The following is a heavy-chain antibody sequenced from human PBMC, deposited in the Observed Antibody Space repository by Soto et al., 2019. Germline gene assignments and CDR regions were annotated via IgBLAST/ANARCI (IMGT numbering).Heavy chain of an antibody. V-gene: IGHV3-23*01. CDR2: ISARSSTT. J-gene: IGHJ4*02. D-gene: IGHD2-2*03. CDR1: GFSFDNFA. CDR3: ARVDNLKYYFDY. Sequence: GSLRLSCVGSGFSFDNFAMRWVRQAPGKGLEWVSSISARSSTTYYAGSVKGRFTISRDNSKNTLYLQMNSLTAEDTAVYYCARVDNLKYYFDYWGQGTLVTVSS.